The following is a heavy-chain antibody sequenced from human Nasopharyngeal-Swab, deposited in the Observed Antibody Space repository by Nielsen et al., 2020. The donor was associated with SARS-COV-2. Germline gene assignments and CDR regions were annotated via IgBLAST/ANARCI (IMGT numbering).Heavy chain of an antibody. D-gene: IGHD5-18*01. J-gene: IGHJ4*02. CDR1: GFTFSSYA. V-gene: IGHV3-30*04. Sequence: GESLKISCAASGFTFSSYAMHWVRQAPGKGLEWVAVISYDGSNKYYADSVKGRFTISRDNSKNTLYLQMNSLRAEDTAVYYCARVGGGYSYADYWGQGTLVTVSS. CDR3: ARVGGGYSYADY. CDR2: ISYDGSNK.